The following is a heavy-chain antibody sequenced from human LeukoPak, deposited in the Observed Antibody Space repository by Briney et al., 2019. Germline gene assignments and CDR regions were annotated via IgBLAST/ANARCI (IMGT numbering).Heavy chain of an antibody. V-gene: IGHV3-15*01. J-gene: IGHJ4*02. Sequence: GGSLRLSCEASGFIFSDAWMSWVRQAPGKGLEWVGRIKSSGDGGTTDYTAPVKGRFTISRDDSRNTVFLQMNTLKTEDTAVYYCTTDGGYWGQGTLVTVSS. CDR1: GFIFSDAW. CDR2: IKSSGDGGTT. D-gene: IGHD2-15*01. CDR3: TTDGGY.